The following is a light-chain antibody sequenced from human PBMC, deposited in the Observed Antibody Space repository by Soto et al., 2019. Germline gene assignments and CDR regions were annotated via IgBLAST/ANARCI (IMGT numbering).Light chain of an antibody. CDR1: QSVSSSY. Sequence: EIVLTQSPGTLSLSPGERATLSCRASQSVSSSYLAWYQQKPGQAPRLLIYGASSRATGIPDSFSGSGSGTDFTLTISRLQPEDCAVYCCQQYGRSPAFRGGTKVEIK. CDR2: GAS. CDR3: QQYGRSPA. V-gene: IGKV3-20*01. J-gene: IGKJ4*01.